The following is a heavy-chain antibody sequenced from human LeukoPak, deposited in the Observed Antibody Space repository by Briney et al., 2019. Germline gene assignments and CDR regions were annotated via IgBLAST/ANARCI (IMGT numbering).Heavy chain of an antibody. Sequence: PSETLSLTCTVSGGSISSYFWSWIRQPPGRGLEWIGYIYSGGNTNYSPSLRSRVTFSVDTSKNQFSLKLRAVTAADTAVYYCARAVGLSAAAGLFDDWGQGTLVTVSS. D-gene: IGHD6-13*01. CDR2: IYSGGNT. J-gene: IGHJ4*02. V-gene: IGHV4-4*09. CDR3: ARAVGLSAAAGLFDD. CDR1: GGSISSYF.